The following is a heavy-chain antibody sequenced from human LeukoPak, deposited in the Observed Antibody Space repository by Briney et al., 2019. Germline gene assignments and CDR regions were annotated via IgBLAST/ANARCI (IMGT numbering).Heavy chain of an antibody. V-gene: IGHV4-30-4*08. CDR1: GGSISSGDYY. Sequence: SETLSLTCTVSGGSISSGDYYWSWIRQPPGTGLEWIGYIYYSGSTYYNPSLKSRVSISADTSKNQFSLKLSSVTAADTAVYYCARDPGGSGYYSFLDYWGQGTLVTVSS. D-gene: IGHD3-22*01. CDR3: ARDPGGSGYYSFLDY. J-gene: IGHJ4*02. CDR2: IYYSGST.